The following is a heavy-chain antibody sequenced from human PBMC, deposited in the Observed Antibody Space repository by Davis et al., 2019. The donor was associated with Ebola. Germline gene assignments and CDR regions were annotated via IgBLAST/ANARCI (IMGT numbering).Heavy chain of an antibody. D-gene: IGHD3-3*01. Sequence: GESLKISCAAPGFNFRSYGMHWVRQAPGKGLEWVAVISYDGSNKYYADSVKGRFTISRDNSKNTLYLQMNSLRAEDTAVYYCARGNDFWRYFDYWGQGTLVTVSS. J-gene: IGHJ4*02. CDR1: GFNFRSYG. CDR3: ARGNDFWRYFDY. CDR2: ISYDGSNK. V-gene: IGHV3-30*19.